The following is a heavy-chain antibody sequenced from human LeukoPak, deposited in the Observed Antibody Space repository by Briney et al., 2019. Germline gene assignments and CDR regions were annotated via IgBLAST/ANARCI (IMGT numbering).Heavy chain of an antibody. CDR3: GREIPGGTTSLDC. V-gene: IGHV3-7*04. CDR1: GFTFSSSA. D-gene: IGHD1-7*01. CDR2: IKEDGSDK. Sequence: GGSLRLSCAASGFTFSSSAMSWVRQAPGKGLEWVANIKEDGSDKNYVDSVRGRFTISRDNAKNALYLQMNSLRAEDTAVYYCGREIPGGTTSLDCWGQGTVVTVSS. J-gene: IGHJ4*02.